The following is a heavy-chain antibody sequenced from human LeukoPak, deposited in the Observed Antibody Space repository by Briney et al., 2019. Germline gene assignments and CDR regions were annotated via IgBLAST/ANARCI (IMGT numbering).Heavy chain of an antibody. CDR1: GGSFSGYY. CDR3: ARGRRGITMVRGVIGYFQH. CDR2: INHSGST. V-gene: IGHV4-34*01. J-gene: IGHJ1*01. D-gene: IGHD3-10*01. Sequence: SETLSLTCAVYGGSFSGYYWSWLRQPPGKVLEWIGEINHSGSTNYNPSLKSRVTISVDTSKNQFSLKLSSVTAADTAVYYCARGRRGITMVRGVIGYFQHWGQGTLVTVSS.